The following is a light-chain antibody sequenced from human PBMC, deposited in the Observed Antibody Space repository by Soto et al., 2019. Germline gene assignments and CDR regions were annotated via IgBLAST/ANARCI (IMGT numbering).Light chain of an antibody. J-gene: IGLJ2*01. Sequence: QSALTQPASLSGSPGQSITISCTGTSSDIGAYDYVSWFQQHPGKVPKLLIYEVDKRPSGVPDRFSGSKSGNTASLTVSGLQAEDEADYYCTSYATGDTFPFGGGTKLTVL. CDR3: TSYATGDTFP. V-gene: IGLV2-8*01. CDR2: EVD. CDR1: SSDIGAYDY.